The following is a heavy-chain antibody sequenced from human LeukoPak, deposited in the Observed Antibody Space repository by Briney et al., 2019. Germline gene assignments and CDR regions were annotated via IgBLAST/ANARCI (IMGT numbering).Heavy chain of an antibody. CDR3: AKHTADFWSGYYIPKSGYFDY. CDR1: GFTFSSYA. V-gene: IGHV3-23*01. CDR2: ISGSGGST. J-gene: IGHJ4*02. Sequence: GGSLRLSCAASGFTFSSYAMSWVRQAPGKGLEWVSTISGSGGSTYYADSVKGRFTISRDNSKNTLYLQMNSLRAEDTAVYYCAKHTADFWSGYYIPKSGYFDYWGQGTLVTVSS. D-gene: IGHD3-3*01.